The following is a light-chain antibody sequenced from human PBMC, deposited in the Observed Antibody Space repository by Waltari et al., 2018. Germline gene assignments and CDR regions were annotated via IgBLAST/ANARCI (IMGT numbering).Light chain of an antibody. Sequence: QTVVTQEPSFSVSPGETVTLTCCLSSGPVSTSYYPSWYQQTPGQTPRTLIYSTNTRSSGVPGRFSGSILGNKAALTITGAQADDESDYYCVLYMGGGIWVFGGGTKLTVL. CDR1: SGPVSTSYY. CDR3: VLYMGGGIWV. CDR2: STN. J-gene: IGLJ3*02. V-gene: IGLV8-61*01.